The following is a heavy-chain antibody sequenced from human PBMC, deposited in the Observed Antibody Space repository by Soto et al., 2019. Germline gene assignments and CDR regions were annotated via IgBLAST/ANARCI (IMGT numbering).Heavy chain of an antibody. CDR2: ISSSGSTI. CDR3: ARGQYYYGSGSYDPVYYGMDV. D-gene: IGHD3-10*01. Sequence: PGGSLRLSCAASGFTFRDYDMRWIRQAQGKGLEWVSYISSSGSTIYYADSVKGRFTISRDNAKNSLYLQMNSLRAEDTAVYYCARGQYYYGSGSYDPVYYGMDVWGQGTTVTVSS. CDR1: GFTFRDYD. J-gene: IGHJ6*02. V-gene: IGHV3-11*01.